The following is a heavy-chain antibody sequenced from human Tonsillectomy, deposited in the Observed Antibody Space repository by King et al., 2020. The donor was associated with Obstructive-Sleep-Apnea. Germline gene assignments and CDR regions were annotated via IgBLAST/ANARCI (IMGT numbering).Heavy chain of an antibody. J-gene: IGHJ4*02. CDR3: ARSDHLDY. D-gene: IGHD3-3*02. CDR1: AFTFSSYS. CDR2: ITRNSYYI. Sequence: VQLVESGGGLVEPGGSLRLSCAASAFTFSSYSMTWVRQAPGKGLEWVSSITRNSYYIYYAGSVEGRFTISRDNAKNSLSLQMNSLRAEDTAVYYCARSDHLDYWGQGTLVTVSS. V-gene: IGHV3-21*01.